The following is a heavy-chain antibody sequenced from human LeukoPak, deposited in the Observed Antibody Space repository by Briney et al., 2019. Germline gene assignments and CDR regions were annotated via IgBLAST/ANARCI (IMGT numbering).Heavy chain of an antibody. D-gene: IGHD4-17*01. Sequence: SETLSLTCTVSGGSISSYYWSWIRQPPGKGLEWFGYIYYSGSTNYNPSLKSRVTISVDTSKNQFSLKLSSVTAADTAVYYCARDRGGYGDTPFDYWGQGTLVTVSS. V-gene: IGHV4-59*01. CDR1: GGSISSYY. CDR3: ARDRGGYGDTPFDY. J-gene: IGHJ4*02. CDR2: IYYSGST.